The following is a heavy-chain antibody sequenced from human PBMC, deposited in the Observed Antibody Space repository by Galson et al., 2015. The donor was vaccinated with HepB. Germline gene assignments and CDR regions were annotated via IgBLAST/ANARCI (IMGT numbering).Heavy chain of an antibody. CDR2: ISHDGRNT. CDR3: AQGYGLFES. CDR1: GFTFSSYS. J-gene: IGHJ5*01. Sequence: SLRLSCAASGFTFSSYSIRWVREAPGKGLEWVAIISHDGRNTYYAYSVKGRFTISRDNSRNTLYLQMRSLRAEDAAVYYGAQGYGLFESWGQGVLVTVSS. V-gene: IGHV3-30*18. D-gene: IGHD4-17*01.